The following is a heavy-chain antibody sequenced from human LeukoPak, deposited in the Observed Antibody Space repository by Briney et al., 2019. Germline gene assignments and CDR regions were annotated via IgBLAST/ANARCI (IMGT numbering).Heavy chain of an antibody. CDR1: GSTFNDYA. CDR2: ISYDGYDK. CDR3: ARVGGMAAAVFDY. J-gene: IGHJ4*02. Sequence: GGSLRLSCAASGSTFNDYAMYWVRQTPGKGLEWVTLISYDGYDKSYADSVRGRFTISRDNSKNTLYLQMDSLRSEDTAVYYCARVGGMAAAVFDYWGQGTLVTVSS. V-gene: IGHV3-30-3*01. D-gene: IGHD6-13*01.